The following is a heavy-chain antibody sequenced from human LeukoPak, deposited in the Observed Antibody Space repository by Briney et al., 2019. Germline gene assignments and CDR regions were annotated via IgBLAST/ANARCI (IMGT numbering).Heavy chain of an antibody. D-gene: IGHD1-26*01. J-gene: IGHJ6*02. CDR1: GGSISSGGYS. Sequence: PSETLSLTCAVSGGSISSGGYSWSWIRQPPGKGLEWIGYIYHSGSTYYNPSLKSRVTISVDRSKNQFSLKLSSVTAADTAVYYCARVVEYYYYGMDVWGQGTTVTVSS. V-gene: IGHV4-30-2*01. CDR2: IYHSGST. CDR3: ARVVEYYYYGMDV.